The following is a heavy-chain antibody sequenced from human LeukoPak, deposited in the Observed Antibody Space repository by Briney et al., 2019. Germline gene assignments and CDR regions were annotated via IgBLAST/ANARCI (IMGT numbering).Heavy chain of an antibody. D-gene: IGHD2-2*01. CDR2: ISAYNGNT. J-gene: IGHJ4*02. CDR3: AREGYCSSTSCYAFDY. V-gene: IGHV1-18*01. Sequence: ASVKVSCKASGYTFTSYVISWVRQAPGQGLEWMGWISAYNGNTNYAQKLQGRVTMTTDTSTSTAYMELRSLRSDDTAVYYCAREGYCSSTSCYAFDYWGQGTLVTVSS. CDR1: GYTFTSYV.